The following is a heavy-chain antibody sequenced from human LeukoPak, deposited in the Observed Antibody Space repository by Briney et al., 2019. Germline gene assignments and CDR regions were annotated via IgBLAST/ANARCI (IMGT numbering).Heavy chain of an antibody. CDR2: ISSSGSTI. CDR1: GFTFSSYE. V-gene: IGHV3-48*03. Sequence: GGSLRLFCAASGFTFSSYEMNWVRQAPGKGLEWVSYISSSGSTIYYADSVKGRFTISRDNAKNSLYLQMNSLRAEDTAVYYCARARGEWPVVFDYWGQGTLVTVSS. D-gene: IGHD6-19*01. CDR3: ARARGEWPVVFDY. J-gene: IGHJ4*02.